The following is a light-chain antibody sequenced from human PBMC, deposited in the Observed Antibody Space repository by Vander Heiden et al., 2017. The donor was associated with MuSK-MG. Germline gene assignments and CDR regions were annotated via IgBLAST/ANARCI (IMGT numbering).Light chain of an antibody. V-gene: IGKV1-5*03. J-gene: IGKJ4*01. CDR1: QSINAW. Sequence: IQPTQSPSTLSASVGDRVTITCRASQSINAWLAWYQQKPGKAPNLLTYQASNLANGVPSRFSGSGSGTEFTLTISSLQPDDFATYYGLQHDVHPLIFGAGTKVETK. CDR3: LQHDVHPLI. CDR2: QAS.